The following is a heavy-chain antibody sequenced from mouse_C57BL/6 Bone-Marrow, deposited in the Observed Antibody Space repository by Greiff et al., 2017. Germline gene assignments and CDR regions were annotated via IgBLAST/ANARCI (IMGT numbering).Heavy chain of an antibody. J-gene: IGHJ2*01. CDR3: ARGIYYGYDVDY. CDR1: GFTFSDYG. D-gene: IGHD2-2*01. V-gene: IGHV5-17*01. Sequence: EVHLVESGGGLVKPGGSLKLSCAASGFTFSDYGMHWVRQAPEKGLECVAYISSGSSTIYYADTVKGRFTISRDNAKNTLFLQMTSLRSEDTAMYYCARGIYYGYDVDYWGQGTTLTVSS. CDR2: ISSGSSTI.